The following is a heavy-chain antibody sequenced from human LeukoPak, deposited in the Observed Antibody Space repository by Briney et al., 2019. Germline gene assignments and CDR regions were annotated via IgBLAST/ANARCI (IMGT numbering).Heavy chain of an antibody. CDR3: AREGRFLGYFDY. Sequence: GGSLRLSCAASGFSLSRYWMSWVRQAPGKGLEWVANIKQDGSEKYYVDSVKGRFTISRDNAKNSLYLQMNSLRAEDTAVYYCAREGRFLGYFDYWGQGTLVTVSS. J-gene: IGHJ4*02. CDR2: IKQDGSEK. V-gene: IGHV3-7*01. CDR1: GFSLSRYW. D-gene: IGHD3-3*01.